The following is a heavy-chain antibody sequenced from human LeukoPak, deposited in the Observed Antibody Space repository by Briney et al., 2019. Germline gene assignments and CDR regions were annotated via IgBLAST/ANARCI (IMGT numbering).Heavy chain of an antibody. CDR2: ISSSSTI. CDR3: ARPGTATITYFDY. CDR1: GFTFSSYS. V-gene: IGHV3-48*04. D-gene: IGHD5-12*01. Sequence: PGGSLRLSCAASGFTFSSYSMNWVRQAPGKGLEWVSYISSSSTIYYADSVKGRFTISRDNAKNSLYLQMNSLRAEDTAVYYCARPGTATITYFDYWGQGTLVTVSS. J-gene: IGHJ4*02.